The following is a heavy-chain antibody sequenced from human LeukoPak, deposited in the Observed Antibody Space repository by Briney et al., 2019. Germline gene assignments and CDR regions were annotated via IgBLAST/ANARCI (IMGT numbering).Heavy chain of an antibody. CDR2: ISGRGGST. CDR3: AKDHGSWSYNYYYGMDV. CDR1: GFTFSSYA. D-gene: IGHD3-10*01. Sequence: GGSLRLSCAASGFTFSSYAMSWVRRAPGKGLEWVSAISGRGGSTYYADSVKGRFTISRDNSKNTLYLQMNSLRAEDTAVYYCAKDHGSWSYNYYYGMDVCGQGTTVTVSS. J-gene: IGHJ6*02. V-gene: IGHV3-23*01.